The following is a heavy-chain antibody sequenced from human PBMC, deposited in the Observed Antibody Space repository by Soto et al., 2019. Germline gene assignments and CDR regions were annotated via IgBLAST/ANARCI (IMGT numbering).Heavy chain of an antibody. D-gene: IGHD3-16*01. CDR1: GFTFRNYW. CDR3: AEGGWGTVDV. Sequence: EVQLVESGGGLVQPGGSLRLSCAASGFTFRNYWMHWVRQAPGKGLMWVSHINSDGSTTRYADSVKGRFTISRDNAKNTLYLQMNSLSAEDTAVYYCAEGGWGTVDVWGQGTTVTVSS. V-gene: IGHV3-74*01. CDR2: INSDGSTT. J-gene: IGHJ6*02.